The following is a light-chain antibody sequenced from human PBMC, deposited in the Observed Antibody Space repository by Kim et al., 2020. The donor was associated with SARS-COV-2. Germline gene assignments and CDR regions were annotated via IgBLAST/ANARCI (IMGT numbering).Light chain of an antibody. V-gene: IGKV3-20*01. CDR3: QHYGNSFPWT. J-gene: IGKJ1*01. Sequence: PEERAKLSCKASHSHRGSYLAWYHQKPGQSPKLLNHSASMRAAGIPNRFSGRGYGTDFTLAISRLDPEDFAVYYCQHYGNSFPWTFGQGTKVDIK. CDR1: HSHRGSY. CDR2: SAS.